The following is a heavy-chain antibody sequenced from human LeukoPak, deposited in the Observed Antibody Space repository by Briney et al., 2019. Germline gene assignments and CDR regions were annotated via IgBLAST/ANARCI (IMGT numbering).Heavy chain of an antibody. V-gene: IGHV3-23*01. CDR3: AEEPRVATIEIFDY. Sequence: HPGVSLRLSCAASGFTFSSYAMSWVRQAPGKGLEWVSSISGGGGVTYYADSVKGRFTISRDNSKNTVYLQMNSLRAEDTAVYYCAEEPRVATIEIFDYWGQGTLVTVSS. CDR2: ISGGGGVT. CDR1: GFTFSSYA. D-gene: IGHD5-12*01. J-gene: IGHJ4*02.